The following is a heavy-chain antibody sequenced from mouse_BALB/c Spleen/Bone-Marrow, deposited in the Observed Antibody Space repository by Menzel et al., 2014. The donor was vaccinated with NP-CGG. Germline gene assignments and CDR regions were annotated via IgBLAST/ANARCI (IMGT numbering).Heavy chain of an antibody. CDR1: GYPFTTYP. J-gene: IGHJ2*01. V-gene: IGHV1-47*01. Sequence: QVQLQQSGAALVRPGASVKMSCKAFGYPFTTYPIEWMRQNHGKSLEWIGNLHPYDDETKYNEQFKGKANLTVDKSSTTVYLELSRLTSDDSAIYYCGRGAYGLFDYWGQGTTLTVSS. D-gene: IGHD6-5*01. CDR2: LHPYDDET. CDR3: GRGAYGLFDY.